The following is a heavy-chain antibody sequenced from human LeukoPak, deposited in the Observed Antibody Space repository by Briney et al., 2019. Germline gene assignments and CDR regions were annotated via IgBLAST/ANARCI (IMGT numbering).Heavy chain of an antibody. CDR1: GYTFTSYG. CDR3: ARETTTFVVVPAARPGATGMDV. V-gene: IGHV1-18*01. Sequence: ASVKVSCKASGYTFTSYGISWVRQAPGQGLEWMGWISAYNGSTNYAQKLQGRVTMTTDTSTSTAYMELRSLRSDDTAVYYCARETTTFVVVPAARPGATGMDVWGQGTTVTVSS. D-gene: IGHD2-2*01. CDR2: ISAYNGST. J-gene: IGHJ6*02.